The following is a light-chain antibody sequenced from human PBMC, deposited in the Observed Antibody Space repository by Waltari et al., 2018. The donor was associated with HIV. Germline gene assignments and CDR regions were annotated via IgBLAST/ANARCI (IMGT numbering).Light chain of an antibody. CDR1: STNIGSNI. CDR2: SND. CDR3: AAWDDSLNGM. V-gene: IGLV1-44*01. Sequence: QSVLTQPPPVSGTPAQNVTLSCSGSSTNIGSNIVTWYQQVPEAAPKLLIYSNDQRPLGVPDRFSGAKSGPSASLAISGLQSADEADYYCAAWDDSLNGMFGGGTKLTV. J-gene: IGLJ3*02.